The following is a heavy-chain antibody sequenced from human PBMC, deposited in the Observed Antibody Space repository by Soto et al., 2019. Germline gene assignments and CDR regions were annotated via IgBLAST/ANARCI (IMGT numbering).Heavy chain of an antibody. CDR1: VGSFSGYY. V-gene: IGHV4-34*01. CDR2: INHSGST. D-gene: IGHD3-16*02. CDR3: ARSPYYDYVWGSYRPPWYFDY. J-gene: IGHJ4*02. Sequence: ETLSLTGAVYVGSFSGYYWSWIRQRPGKGLEWIGEINHSGSTNYNPSLKSRVTISVDTSKNQFSLKLSSVTAADTAVYYCARSPYYDYVWGSYRPPWYFDYWGQGTLVTVSS.